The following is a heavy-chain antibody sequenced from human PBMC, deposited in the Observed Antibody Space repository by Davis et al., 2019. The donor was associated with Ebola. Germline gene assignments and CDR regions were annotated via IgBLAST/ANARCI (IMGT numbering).Heavy chain of an antibody. Sequence: GESLKIPCAAPGFAVSTNHISWVRQAPGEGLEWVSVLDSGATTNYADSVKGRFTISRDNSRNTVYLQMNSLRAEDTAVYYCARVRAPYYFDYWGQGTLVTVSP. V-gene: IGHV3-53*01. CDR3: ARVRAPYYFDY. CDR1: GFAVSTNH. J-gene: IGHJ4*02. CDR2: LDSGATT.